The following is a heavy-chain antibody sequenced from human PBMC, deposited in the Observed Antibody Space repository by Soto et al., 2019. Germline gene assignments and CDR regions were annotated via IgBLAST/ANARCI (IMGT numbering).Heavy chain of an antibody. CDR2: ISAYNGNT. J-gene: IGHJ5*02. D-gene: IGHD2-2*01. CDR1: GYTFTTYD. Sequence: QFQLVQSGAEVKKPGASVKVSCKASGYTFTTYDISWVRQAPGQGLEWMGWISAYNGNTNYAQMLQGRVTMTTDTSTSTAYMELRSVRSDDTAVYYCARVGGYCSSTSCYRWFDPWGQGTLVTVSS. CDR3: ARVGGYCSSTSCYRWFDP. V-gene: IGHV1-18*04.